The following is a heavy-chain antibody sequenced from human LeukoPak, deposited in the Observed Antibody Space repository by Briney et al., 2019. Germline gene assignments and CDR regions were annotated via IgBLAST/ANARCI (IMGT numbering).Heavy chain of an antibody. Sequence: GGSLRLSCAASGFTFSSYSMNWVRQAPGKGLEWVSYISSSSSTIYYADSVKGRFTISRDNAKNSLYLQMNSLRADDTAVYFCVRGGGAPDYWGQGTLVTVSS. V-gene: IGHV3-48*01. J-gene: IGHJ4*02. D-gene: IGHD3-16*01. CDR3: VRGGGAPDY. CDR2: ISSSSSTI. CDR1: GFTFSSYS.